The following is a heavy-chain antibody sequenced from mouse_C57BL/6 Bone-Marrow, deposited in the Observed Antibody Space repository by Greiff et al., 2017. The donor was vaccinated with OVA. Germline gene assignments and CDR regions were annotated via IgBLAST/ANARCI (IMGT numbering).Heavy chain of an antibody. CDR2: ISDGGSYT. Sequence: DVQLVESGGGLVKPGGSLKLSCAASGFTFSSYAMSWVRQTPEKRLEWVATISDGGSYTYYPDTVQGRFTISRDNAKNNRYLQMSHLKSEDTAMYYCARDSSGYVANLFDYWGQGTTLTVSS. CDR1: GFTFSSYA. J-gene: IGHJ2*01. D-gene: IGHD3-2*02. CDR3: ARDSSGYVANLFDY. V-gene: IGHV5-4*01.